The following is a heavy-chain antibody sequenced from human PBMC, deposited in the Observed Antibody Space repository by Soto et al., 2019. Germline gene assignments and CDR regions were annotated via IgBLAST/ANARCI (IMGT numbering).Heavy chain of an antibody. J-gene: IGHJ5*02. CDR3: AHANTIFGVVHWFDP. D-gene: IGHD3-3*01. V-gene: IGHV1-18*01. CDR2: IRAYNGNT. Sequence: ASVKGSWKGCGYAFTRYGISLVRQAPGQGLEWMGWIRAYNGNTNYAQKLQCRVTMTTDTSTSTAYMELRSLRSDDTAVYYCAHANTIFGVVHWFDPWGQGTLVTVSS. CDR1: GYAFTRYG.